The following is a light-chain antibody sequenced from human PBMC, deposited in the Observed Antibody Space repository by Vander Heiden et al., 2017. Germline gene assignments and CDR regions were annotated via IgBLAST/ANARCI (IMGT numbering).Light chain of an antibody. CDR1: QSVRNSY. CDR3: QQYGTAPPYT. Sequence: IILTQSPGTLSLSPGERATLSCRARQSVRNSYLAWYQQKPGQAPRLLIYGASIRATGIPGRFSGSGSGTDFTLTIRGLEPEDFAVYYCQQYGTAPPYTFGQGTKLEIK. CDR2: GAS. V-gene: IGKV3-20*01. J-gene: IGKJ2*01.